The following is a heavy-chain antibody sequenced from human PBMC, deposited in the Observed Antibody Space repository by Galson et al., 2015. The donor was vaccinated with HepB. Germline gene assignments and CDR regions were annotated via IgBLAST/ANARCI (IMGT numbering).Heavy chain of an antibody. V-gene: IGHV3-21*01. CDR3: ARVLWFGELFLGDAFDI. CDR2: ISSSSSYI. Sequence: SLRLSCAASGFTFSSYSMNWVRQAPGKGLEWVSSISSSSSYIYYADSVKGRFTISRDNAKNSLYLQMNSLRAEDTAVYYCARVLWFGELFLGDAFDIWGQGTMVTVSS. J-gene: IGHJ3*02. CDR1: GFTFSSYS. D-gene: IGHD3-10*01.